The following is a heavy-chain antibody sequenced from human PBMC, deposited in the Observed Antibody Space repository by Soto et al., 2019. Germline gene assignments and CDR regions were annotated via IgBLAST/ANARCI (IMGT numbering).Heavy chain of an antibody. D-gene: IGHD2-21*02. CDR3: ARVMVTPLQNWFDP. V-gene: IGHV3-21*01. CDR2: ISSSSGYI. Sequence: EVQLVESGGGLVKPGGSLRLSCAASGFTFSTYSMTWVRQAPGKVLEWVSSISSSSGYIYDADSVKGRFTISRDNAESTLFLDMNSLRAEDTAVYYCARVMVTPLQNWFDPWGQGTLVTVSS. CDR1: GFTFSTYS. J-gene: IGHJ5*02.